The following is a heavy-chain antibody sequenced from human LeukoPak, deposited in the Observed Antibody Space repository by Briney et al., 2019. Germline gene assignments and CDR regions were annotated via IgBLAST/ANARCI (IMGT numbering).Heavy chain of an antibody. D-gene: IGHD3-16*01. CDR3: ARGMGGLAEYYFDY. Sequence: GSSVTVSCKASGGTFSSYAISWVRQAPGQGLEWMGRIIPILGIANYAQKFQGRVTITADKSTSTAYMELSSLRSEDTAVYYCARGMGGLAEYYFDYWGQGTLVSVSS. J-gene: IGHJ4*02. CDR1: GGTFSSYA. CDR2: IIPILGIA. V-gene: IGHV1-69*04.